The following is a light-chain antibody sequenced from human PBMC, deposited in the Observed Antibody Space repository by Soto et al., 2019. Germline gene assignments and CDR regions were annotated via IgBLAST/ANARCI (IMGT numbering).Light chain of an antibody. CDR1: QSINSW. CDR3: QQYNSYPIT. J-gene: IGKJ5*01. CDR2: KAS. V-gene: IGKV1-5*03. Sequence: DIQMTQSPSTLSAAVGDRVTITCRARQSINSWLAWYQQKPGKAPKLLIYKASSLESGVPSRFSGSGSGTEFTLTISSLQPDDFATYYCQQYNSYPITFGQGTRLEIK.